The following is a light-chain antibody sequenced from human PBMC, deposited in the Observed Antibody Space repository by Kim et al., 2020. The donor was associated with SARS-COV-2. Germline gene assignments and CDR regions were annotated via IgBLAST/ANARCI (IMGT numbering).Light chain of an antibody. J-gene: IGKJ4*01. CDR3: QQYDTLPPLT. CDR1: QDIGNY. CDR2: DAS. V-gene: IGKV1-33*01. Sequence: SVGARVPITCQASQDIGNYLNWYQHKPGKAPILRIYDASNLETVVPSRFRGSGSGTDVSFTISSLQPEDVATYYCQQYDTLPPLTFGRGTKVDIK.